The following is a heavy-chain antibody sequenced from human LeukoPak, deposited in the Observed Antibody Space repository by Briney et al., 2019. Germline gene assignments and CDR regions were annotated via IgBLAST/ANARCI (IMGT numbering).Heavy chain of an antibody. Sequence: ASVKVSCKASGYTFTGYYMHWVRQAPGQGLEWMGWISAYNGNTNYAQKLQGRVTMTTDTSTSTAYMELRSLRSDDTAVYYCARGRRKDYYGSGSYLYYWGQGTLVTVSS. CDR1: GYTFTGYY. CDR3: ARGRRKDYYGSGSYLYY. V-gene: IGHV1-18*04. J-gene: IGHJ4*02. CDR2: ISAYNGNT. D-gene: IGHD3-10*01.